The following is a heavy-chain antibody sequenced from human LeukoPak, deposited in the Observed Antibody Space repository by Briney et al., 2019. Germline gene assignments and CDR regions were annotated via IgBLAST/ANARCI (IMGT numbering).Heavy chain of an antibody. Sequence: SETLSLTCTVSGGSISSSSYYWGWIRQPPGKGLEWIGSIYYSGSTYYNPSLKSRVTISVDTSKNQFSLKLSSVTAADTAMYYCAKLLYYDPGMYFEFWGQGTLVTVSS. V-gene: IGHV4-39*07. J-gene: IGHJ4*02. CDR3: AKLLYYDPGMYFEF. CDR1: GGSISSSSYY. CDR2: IYYSGST. D-gene: IGHD3-16*01.